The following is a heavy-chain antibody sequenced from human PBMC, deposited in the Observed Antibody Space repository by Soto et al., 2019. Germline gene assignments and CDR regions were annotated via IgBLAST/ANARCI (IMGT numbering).Heavy chain of an antibody. J-gene: IGHJ4*02. CDR3: ARGRGSWYPYFDY. V-gene: IGHV4-34*01. CDR2: INHSGST. D-gene: IGHD6-13*01. CDR1: GGSFSGYY. Sequence: SETLSLTCAVYGGSFSGYYWSWIRQPPGKGLEWIGEINHSGSTNYNPSLKSRVTISVDMPKNQFSLKLSSVTAADTAVYYCARGRGSWYPYFDYWGQGTLVTVSS.